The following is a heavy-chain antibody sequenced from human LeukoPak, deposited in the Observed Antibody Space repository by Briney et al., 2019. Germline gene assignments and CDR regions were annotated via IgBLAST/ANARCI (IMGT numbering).Heavy chain of an antibody. J-gene: IGHJ6*02. V-gene: IGHV3-23*01. CDR2: ITGSGGNT. D-gene: IGHD6-13*01. Sequence: GGSLRLSCAASRFIFSSYSMSWVRQAPGKGLEWVSVITGSGGNTYYADSVKGRFTISKDNSKNTVYLQMSSLRVDDTAVYYCAKAASSSWPSYYYGMDVWGQGTTVTVSS. CDR3: AKAASSSWPSYYYGMDV. CDR1: RFIFSSYS.